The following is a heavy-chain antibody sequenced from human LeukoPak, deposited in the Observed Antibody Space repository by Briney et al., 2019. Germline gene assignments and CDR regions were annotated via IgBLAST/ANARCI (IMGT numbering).Heavy chain of an antibody. Sequence: SETLSLTCTVSGDSVSGHYWSWLRQTPGKGLEWVGYVSYSGGTNYNPSLKRRVSISLDTSKNQFSLKLSSPAAADPAVYYCARAPMAITTSAFPDAFDFWGQGTMVTVSS. D-gene: IGHD5-12*01. V-gene: IGHV4-59*02. J-gene: IGHJ3*01. CDR2: VSYSGGT. CDR1: GDSVSGHY. CDR3: ARAPMAITTSAFPDAFDF.